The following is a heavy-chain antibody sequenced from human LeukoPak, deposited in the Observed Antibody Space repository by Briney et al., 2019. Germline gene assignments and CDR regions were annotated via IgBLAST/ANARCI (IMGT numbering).Heavy chain of an antibody. CDR2: IYYSGST. CDR3: VRTTRLGGWQEGGYMDV. V-gene: IGHV4-59*01. CDR1: GGSISSYY. D-gene: IGHD3-16*01. J-gene: IGHJ6*03. Sequence: SETLSLTCTVSGGSISSYYWSWIRQPPGKGLEWIGYIYYSGSTNYNPSLKSRVTISVDTSKNQFSLKLSSVTAADTAVYYCVRTTRLGGWQEGGYMDVWGKGTTVTVSS.